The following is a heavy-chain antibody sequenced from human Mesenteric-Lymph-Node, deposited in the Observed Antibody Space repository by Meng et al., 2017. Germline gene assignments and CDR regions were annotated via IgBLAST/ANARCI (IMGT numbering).Heavy chain of an antibody. Sequence: QVQLVQSGAEVKKPGASVKVSCKASGYTFTNYYMHWVRQAPGQGLEWMGIINPSGGSTSYAQKFQGRVTTTRDTSMSTVYMELSSLRSEDTAVYYCARVGDSSVGNDAFDIWGQGTMVTVSS. J-gene: IGHJ3*02. D-gene: IGHD3-22*01. CDR2: INPSGGST. CDR1: GYTFTNYY. V-gene: IGHV1-46*01. CDR3: ARVGDSSVGNDAFDI.